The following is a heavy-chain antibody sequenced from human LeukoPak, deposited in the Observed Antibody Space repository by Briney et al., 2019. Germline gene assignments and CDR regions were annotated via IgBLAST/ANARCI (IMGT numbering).Heavy chain of an antibody. D-gene: IGHD1-26*01. CDR2: IAASGTT. J-gene: IGHJ4*02. Sequence: SETLSLTCSVSGGSIESYYWSWIRQPPGKGLEFIGYIAASGTTKHNPSLKSRVTLSMDTSKNQFSLKLSSVTAADTAVYYCARDPAIVGATPTAHWGQGTLVTVSS. CDR1: GGSIESYY. V-gene: IGHV4-4*08. CDR3: ARDPAIVGATPTAH.